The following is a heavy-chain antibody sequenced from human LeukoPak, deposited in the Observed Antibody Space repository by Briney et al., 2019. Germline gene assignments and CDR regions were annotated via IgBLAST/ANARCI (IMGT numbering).Heavy chain of an antibody. CDR1: GCTFTGYY. D-gene: IGHD3-22*01. J-gene: IGHJ1*01. Sequence: ASVKVSCKASGCTFTGYYMHWVRQAPGQGLEWMGWINPNSGGTNYAQKFQGRVTMTRGTSISTAYMELSRLRSDDTAVYYCARDGVGYYDSSGYYYFQHWGQGTLVTVSS. CDR2: INPNSGGT. CDR3: ARDGVGYYDSSGYYYFQH. V-gene: IGHV1-2*02.